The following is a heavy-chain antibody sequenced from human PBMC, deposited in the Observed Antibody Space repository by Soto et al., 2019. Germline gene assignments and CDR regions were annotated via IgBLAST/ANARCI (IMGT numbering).Heavy chain of an antibody. CDR2: IVVGSGNT. V-gene: IGHV1-58*01. J-gene: IGHJ6*02. D-gene: IGHD6-19*01. Sequence: SVKVSCKASGFTFTSSAVQWVRQARGQRLEWIGWIVVGSGNTNYAQRFQERVTITRDMSTSTAYMELSSLRSEDTAVYYCAALPEGETSGWYYYYGMDVCGQGTTVTVSS. CDR1: GFTFTSSA. CDR3: AALPEGETSGWYYYYGMDV.